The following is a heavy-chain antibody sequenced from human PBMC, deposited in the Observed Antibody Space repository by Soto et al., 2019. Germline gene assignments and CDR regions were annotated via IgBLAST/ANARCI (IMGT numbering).Heavy chain of an antibody. V-gene: IGHV2-5*02. Sequence: SGPTLVNPTQTLTLTCTFSGFSLSTSGVGVSWIRQPPGKALEWLALIYWDDDKRYSPSLKSRLTITKDTSKNQVVLTMTNMDPVDTATYYCAHRGPPARKLGYYDSSGFTQVFDYWGQGTLVTVSS. D-gene: IGHD3-22*01. CDR2: IYWDDDK. CDR1: GFSLSTSGVG. CDR3: AHRGPPARKLGYYDSSGFTQVFDY. J-gene: IGHJ4*02.